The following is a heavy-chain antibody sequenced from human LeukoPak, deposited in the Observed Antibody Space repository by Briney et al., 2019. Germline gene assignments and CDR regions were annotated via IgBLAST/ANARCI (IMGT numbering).Heavy chain of an antibody. CDR2: ISAYNGNT. D-gene: IGHD3-22*01. J-gene: IGHJ4*02. CDR1: GYTFTSYG. V-gene: IGHV1-18*01. CDR3: ARDHRYNYYDSSGYYFDY. Sequence: ASVKVSCKASGYTFTSYGISWVRQAPGQGLEWMGWISAYNGNTNYAQKLQGRVTMTTDTSTSTAYMELRSLRSDDTAVYYCARDHRYNYYDSSGYYFDYWGQGTLVTVSS.